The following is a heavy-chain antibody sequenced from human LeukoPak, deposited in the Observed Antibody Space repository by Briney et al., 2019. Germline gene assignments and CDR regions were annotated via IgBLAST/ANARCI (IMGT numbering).Heavy chain of an antibody. J-gene: IGHJ5*02. D-gene: IGHD1-7*01. CDR2: LIPMFGTT. CDR1: GGTFRYYA. Sequence: SVKVSCKTSGGTFRYYAIGWVRQAPGHGLEWMGGLIPMFGTTNYAQQFQGRVTITADESTTTSYMELSRLRFEDTAVYFCARVAAGTTFMDNWFDPWGQGTLVTVSS. V-gene: IGHV1-69*13. CDR3: ARVAAGTTFMDNWFDP.